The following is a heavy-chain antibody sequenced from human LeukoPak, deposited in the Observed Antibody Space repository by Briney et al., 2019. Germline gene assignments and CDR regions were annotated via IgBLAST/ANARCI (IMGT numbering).Heavy chain of an antibody. CDR3: ARHTFDYPFDY. Sequence: SEALSLTCTVSGGSISSGDYYWSWIRQPPGKGLEWIGYIYYSGSTSYNPSLKSRVTILVDTSKNQFSLKLSSVTAADTAVYYCARHTFDYPFDYWGQGTLVTVSS. J-gene: IGHJ4*02. V-gene: IGHV4-30-4*08. D-gene: IGHD3-9*01. CDR2: IYYSGST. CDR1: GGSISSGDYY.